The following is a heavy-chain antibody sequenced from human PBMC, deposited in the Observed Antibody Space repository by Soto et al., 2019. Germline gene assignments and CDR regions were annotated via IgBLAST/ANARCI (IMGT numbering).Heavy chain of an antibody. Sequence: EVQLVESGGGSVQPGGSLRLSCAASGFTFSSYWMYWVRQSPGKGLVWVSQISGDGRTTNYADSVKGRFTISRDNAKNTVYLQMNSLGADDPADYYCTRGFRDYWGQGTLVTVSS. D-gene: IGHD3-10*01. CDR1: GFTFSSYW. CDR2: ISGDGRTT. J-gene: IGHJ4*02. V-gene: IGHV3-74*01. CDR3: TRGFRDY.